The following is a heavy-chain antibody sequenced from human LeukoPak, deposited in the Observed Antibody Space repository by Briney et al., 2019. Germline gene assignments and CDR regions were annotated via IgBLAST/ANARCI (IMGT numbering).Heavy chain of an antibody. Sequence: PGGSLRLSCAASGFTFSSYAMHWVRQAPGKGLEWVAVISYDGSNKYYADSVKGRFTISRDNSKNMLYLQMNSLRAEDTAVYYCARVGVPYYYYGMDVWGQGTTVTVSS. J-gene: IGHJ6*02. CDR2: ISYDGSNK. V-gene: IGHV3-30-3*01. CDR1: GFTFSSYA. CDR3: ARVGVPYYYYGMDV.